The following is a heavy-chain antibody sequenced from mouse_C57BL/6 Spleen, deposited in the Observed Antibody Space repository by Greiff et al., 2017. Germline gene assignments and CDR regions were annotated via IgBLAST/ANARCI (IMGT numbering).Heavy chain of an antibody. D-gene: IGHD4-1*01. CDR2: IDPENGDT. Sequence: VQLQQSGAELVRPGASVKLSCTASGFNIKDDYMHWVKQRPEQGLEWIGWIDPENGDTEYASKFQGSATITADTSSNTAYLQLSSLTSEDTAVYYCTTRTGTDFDDWGQGTTLTVSS. J-gene: IGHJ2*01. CDR3: TTRTGTDFDD. V-gene: IGHV14-4*01. CDR1: GFNIKDDY.